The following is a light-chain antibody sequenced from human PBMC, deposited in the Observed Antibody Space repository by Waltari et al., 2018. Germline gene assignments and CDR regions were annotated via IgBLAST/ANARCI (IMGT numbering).Light chain of an antibody. CDR1: TGPVTCSPY. J-gene: IGLJ1*01. Sequence: QAVVTQEPSLTVSPGGTVPPTCGSRTGPVTCSPYPYWFHQKPGKPPRSLIYDTTKAHCLNPARVSSSLRGGKAGLTLSGAQPEDEAEYYCFLSYSGALYVCGTGTKVTVL. CDR3: FLSYSGALYV. CDR2: DTT. V-gene: IGLV7-46*01.